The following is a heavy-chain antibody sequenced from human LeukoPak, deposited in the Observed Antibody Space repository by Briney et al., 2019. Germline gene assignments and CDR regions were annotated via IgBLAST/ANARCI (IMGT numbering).Heavy chain of an antibody. D-gene: IGHD4-17*01. V-gene: IGHV3-9*01. Sequence: GRSLRLSCAASGFTFDDYAMHWVRQAPGKGLEWVSGISWNSGSIGYADSVKGRFTISRDNAKNSLYLQMNSLRAEDTALYYCAKDFSPAMTTVTTNWFDPWGQGTLVTVSS. CDR3: AKDFSPAMTTVTTNWFDP. CDR2: ISWNSGSI. CDR1: GFTFDDYA. J-gene: IGHJ5*02.